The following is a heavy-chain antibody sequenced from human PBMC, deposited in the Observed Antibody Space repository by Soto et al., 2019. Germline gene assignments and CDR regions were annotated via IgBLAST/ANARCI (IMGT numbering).Heavy chain of an antibody. Sequence: EVQVTESGGGLIQPGGSLRLSCAASGFSVNNYQMNWVRQAPGKGLEWVSVIYGGGVPYYADSVLGRFTITRDNSKNTIYLQMNSLTAEDTAIYYCARDPSTTGYYGLDVWGRGTTVTVSS. CDR2: IYGGGVP. V-gene: IGHV3-53*01. D-gene: IGHD2-2*01. J-gene: IGHJ6*02. CDR1: GFSVNNYQ. CDR3: ARDPSTTGYYGLDV.